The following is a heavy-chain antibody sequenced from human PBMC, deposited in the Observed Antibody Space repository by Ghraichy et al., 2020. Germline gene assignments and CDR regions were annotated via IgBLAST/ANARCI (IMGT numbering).Heavy chain of an antibody. CDR3: ARNNRDF. Sequence: LSLTCVASGFTFSDYWMHWVRQAPGKGLVWVSRIKSDGRTTDYADSVKGRFTISRDNAKNTLYLQMNSLRADDTAMYYCARNNRDFWGQGTLVTVSS. V-gene: IGHV3-74*01. D-gene: IGHD1/OR15-1a*01. CDR2: IKSDGRTT. J-gene: IGHJ4*02. CDR1: GFTFSDYW.